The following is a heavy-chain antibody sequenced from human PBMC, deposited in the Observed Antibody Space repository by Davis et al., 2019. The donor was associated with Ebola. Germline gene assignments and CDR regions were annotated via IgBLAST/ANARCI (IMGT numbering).Heavy chain of an antibody. D-gene: IGHD6-19*01. CDR3: AKPISRRVIAVAGTDAFDI. V-gene: IGHV3-9*01. CDR1: GFTFDDYA. J-gene: IGHJ3*02. Sequence: SLKISCAASGFTFDDYAMHWVRQAPGKGLEWVSGISWNSGSIGYADSVKGRFTISRDNAKNSLYLQMNSLRAEDTALYYCAKPISRRVIAVAGTDAFDIWGQGTMVTVSS. CDR2: ISWNSGSI.